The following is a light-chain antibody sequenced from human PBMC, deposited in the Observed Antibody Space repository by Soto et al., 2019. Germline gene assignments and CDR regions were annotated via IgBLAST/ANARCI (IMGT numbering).Light chain of an antibody. Sequence: QSALTQPPSASGSPGQSVTISCTGTSSDVGGYNFVSWYQQHPGKAPKLMIYEVHKRPSGVPDRFSGSKSGNTASLTVSGLQVEDEANYYCSSYAGSNNYVVFGGGTQLTVL. CDR2: EVH. CDR1: SSDVGGYNF. CDR3: SSYAGSNNYVV. J-gene: IGLJ2*01. V-gene: IGLV2-8*01.